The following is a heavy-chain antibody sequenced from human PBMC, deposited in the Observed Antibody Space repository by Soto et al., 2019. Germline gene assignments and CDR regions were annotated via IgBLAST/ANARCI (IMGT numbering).Heavy chain of an antibody. V-gene: IGHV1-18*01. CDR1: GYTFTSYG. CDR2: ISAYNGNT. J-gene: IGHJ6*03. D-gene: IGHD3-10*01. Sequence: ASVKVSCKSSGYTFTSYGISWVRQAPEQGLEWMGWISAYNGNTNYAQKLQGRVTMTTDTSTSTAYMELRSLRSDDTAVYYCARVVGSGSYYNLLAYYYYYMDVWGKGTTVTV. CDR3: ARVVGSGSYYNLLAYYYYYMDV.